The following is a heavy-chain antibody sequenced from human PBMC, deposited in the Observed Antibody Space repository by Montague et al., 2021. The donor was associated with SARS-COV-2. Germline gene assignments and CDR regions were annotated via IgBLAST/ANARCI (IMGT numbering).Heavy chain of an antibody. CDR2: ITSSGSTI. D-gene: IGHD3-9*01. V-gene: IGHV3-48*03. J-gene: IGHJ4*02. Sequence: SLRLSCAASGFTFSSYEMNWARQAPGKGLEWVSYITSSGSTIYYADSVKGRFTISRDNAKNSLFLQMNSLRAEDTAVYYCARDLRDYDILTGYLWGQGTLVTVSS. CDR1: GFTFSSYE. CDR3: ARDLRDYDILTGYL.